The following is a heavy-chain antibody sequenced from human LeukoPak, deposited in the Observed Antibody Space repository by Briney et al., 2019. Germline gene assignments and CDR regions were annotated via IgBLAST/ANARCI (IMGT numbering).Heavy chain of an antibody. CDR3: ARVYYDTLMP. D-gene: IGHD3-9*01. V-gene: IGHV1-18*04. J-gene: IGHJ5*02. Sequence: ASVKVSCKASGYTFTGYYMHWVRQAPGQGLEWMGWISAYNGNTNYAQKLQGRVTMTTDTSTSTAYMELRSLRSDDTAVYYCARVYYDTLMPWGQGTLVTVSS. CDR2: ISAYNGNT. CDR1: GYTFTGYY.